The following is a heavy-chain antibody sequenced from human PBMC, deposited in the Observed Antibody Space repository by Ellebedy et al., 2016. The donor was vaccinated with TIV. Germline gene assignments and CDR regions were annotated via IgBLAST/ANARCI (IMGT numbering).Heavy chain of an antibody. V-gene: IGHV3-30*01. J-gene: IGHJ1*01. Sequence: GGSLRLSCAASGFTFSSYAMHWVRQAPGKGLEWVAVISYDGSNKYYADSVKGRFTISRDNSKNTLYLQMNSLRAEDTVVYYCARGSTAMVHPAEYFQHWGQGTLVTVSS. CDR2: ISYDGSNK. D-gene: IGHD5-18*01. CDR3: ARGSTAMVHPAEYFQH. CDR1: GFTFSSYA.